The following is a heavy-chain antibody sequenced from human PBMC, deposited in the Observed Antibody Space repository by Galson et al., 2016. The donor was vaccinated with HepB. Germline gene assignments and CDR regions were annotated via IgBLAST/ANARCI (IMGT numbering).Heavy chain of an antibody. D-gene: IGHD6-19*01. Sequence: SLRLSCAASGFTFSSYAMSWVRQAPGKGLEWVSAISGSGSSTYYADSVKGRFTISRDNSRTTLYLQMNSLRAEDTALYYCAKDIQQWLVRGNDAFDIWGQGTMVTVSS. CDR1: GFTFSSYA. J-gene: IGHJ3*02. CDR2: ISGSGSST. CDR3: AKDIQQWLVRGNDAFDI. V-gene: IGHV3-23*01.